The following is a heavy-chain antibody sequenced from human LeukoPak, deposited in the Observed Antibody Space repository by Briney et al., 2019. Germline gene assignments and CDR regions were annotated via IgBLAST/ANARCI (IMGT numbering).Heavy chain of an antibody. J-gene: IGHJ5*02. D-gene: IGHD2/OR15-2a*01. CDR2: ISGSGGDT. Sequence: GGSLRLSCAASGFSFSSYAMSWVRQAPGKGLEWVSSISGSGGDTNYADSVKGRFTVSRDNSKNTLYLQMNSLRAEDTAVYYCAKRPSSTTSGWLDPWGQGTLVTVSS. CDR3: AKRPSSTTSGWLDP. V-gene: IGHV3-23*01. CDR1: GFSFSSYA.